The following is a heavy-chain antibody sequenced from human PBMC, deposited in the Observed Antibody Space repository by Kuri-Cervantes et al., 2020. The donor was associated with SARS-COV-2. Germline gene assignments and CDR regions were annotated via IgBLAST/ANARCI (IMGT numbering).Heavy chain of an antibody. CDR1: GFTFSSYE. V-gene: IGHV3-48*03. Sequence: GGSLRLSCAASGFTFSSYEMNWVRQAPGKGLEWVSYISSSGSTIYYADSVKGRFTISRDNAKSSLYLQMNSLRAEDTAVYYCARAPTVTLDYWGQGTLVTVSS. J-gene: IGHJ4*02. D-gene: IGHD4-17*01. CDR2: ISSSGSTI. CDR3: ARAPTVTLDY.